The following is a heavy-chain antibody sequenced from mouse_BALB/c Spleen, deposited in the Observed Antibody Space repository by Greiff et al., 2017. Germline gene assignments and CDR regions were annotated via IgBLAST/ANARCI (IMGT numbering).Heavy chain of an antibody. CDR3: ASSLLRPRFAY. Sequence: DVKLVESGGGLVKPGGSLKLSCAASGFTFSDYYMYWVRQTPEKRLEWVATISDGGSYTYYPDSVKGRFTISRDNAKNNLYLQMSSLKSEDTAMYYCASSLLRPRFAYWGQGTLVTVSA. J-gene: IGHJ3*01. CDR1: GFTFSDYY. V-gene: IGHV5-4*02. D-gene: IGHD1-2*01. CDR2: ISDGGSYT.